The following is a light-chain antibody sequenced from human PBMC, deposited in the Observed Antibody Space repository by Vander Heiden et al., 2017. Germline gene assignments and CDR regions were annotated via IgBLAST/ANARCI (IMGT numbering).Light chain of an antibody. V-gene: IGKV4-1*01. J-gene: IGKJ3*01. CDR1: QSLLYSSTNKNY. CDR2: WAS. CDR3: LQYYNSPRT. Sequence: DIVMTQSPASLAVSLGERTTINCKSSQSLLYSSTNKNYLAWYQQKPGQPPRLLIYWASSRESGVPDRFTGSESGTDFTLTITSLQAEDVAVYYCLQYYNSPRTFGPGTKVDIK.